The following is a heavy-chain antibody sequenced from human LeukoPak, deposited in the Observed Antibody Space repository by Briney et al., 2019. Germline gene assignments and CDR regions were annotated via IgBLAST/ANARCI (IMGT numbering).Heavy chain of an antibody. Sequence: SETLSLTCTVSSGSINNYYWSWIRQPAGKGLEWIGRIYSSGSTTKYNPSLKSRVTISVGKSKNQFSLKLSSVTAADTAVYYCARIIGDYDSSGFDYWGQGTLVTVSS. V-gene: IGHV4-4*07. J-gene: IGHJ4*02. CDR3: ARIIGDYDSSGFDY. CDR2: IYSSGSTT. D-gene: IGHD3-22*01. CDR1: SGSINNYY.